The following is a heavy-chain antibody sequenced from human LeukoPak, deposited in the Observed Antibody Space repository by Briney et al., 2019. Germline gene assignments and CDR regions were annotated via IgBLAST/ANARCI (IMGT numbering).Heavy chain of an antibody. J-gene: IGHJ4*02. CDR1: SGSISXYY. Sequence: SDTLSLTCTVSSGSISXYYWXWIXXPPGKXLEWIGYIYYSGSSNYNPSLKSRVTMSVETSKKQFSLKVNSVTAADTAVYYCARTEYYFDHWGQGTLVTVSS. D-gene: IGHD6-6*01. CDR2: IYYSGSS. V-gene: IGHV4-59*07. CDR3: ARTEYYFDH.